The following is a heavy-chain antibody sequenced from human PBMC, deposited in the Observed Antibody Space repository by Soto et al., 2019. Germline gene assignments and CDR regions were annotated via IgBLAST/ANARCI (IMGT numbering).Heavy chain of an antibody. Sequence: QEQLVQSGAEVKKPGASVKVSCKASGYAFTRYYVHWVRQAPGQGLEWMGIINPNTGSASYAQKFQDRVAVTRDTSTSTVYMELSSLYSDDTAVYYCARDVNSALTVHYHGMDVWGQGTTVTVSS. J-gene: IGHJ6*02. V-gene: IGHV1-46*01. D-gene: IGHD2-15*01. CDR3: ARDVNSALTVHYHGMDV. CDR1: GYAFTRYY. CDR2: INPNTGSA.